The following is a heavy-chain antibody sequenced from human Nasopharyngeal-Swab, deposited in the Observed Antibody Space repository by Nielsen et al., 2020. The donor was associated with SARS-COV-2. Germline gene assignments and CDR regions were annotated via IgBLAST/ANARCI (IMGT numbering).Heavy chain of an antibody. J-gene: IGHJ4*02. V-gene: IGHV4-34*01. CDR2: INHSGST. Sequence: SETLSLTCAVYGGSFSGYYWSWIRQPPGKGLEWIGEINHSGSTNYNPSLKSRVTISLDTSKNQFSLKLSSVTAADTAVYYCARGTIFGVVTGTDYWGQGTLVTVPS. CDR3: ARGTIFGVVTGTDY. CDR1: GGSFSGYY. D-gene: IGHD3-3*01.